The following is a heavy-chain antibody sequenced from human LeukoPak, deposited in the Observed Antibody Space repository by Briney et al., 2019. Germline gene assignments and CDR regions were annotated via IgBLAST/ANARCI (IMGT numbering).Heavy chain of an antibody. CDR2: IYYSGST. J-gene: IGHJ4*02. D-gene: IGHD6-19*01. CDR1: GGSISSYY. CDR3: ARGPNPEIALAGIMFEY. Sequence: SETLSLTCRVSGGSISSYYWSWIRQAPGKGLEWIGYIYYSGSTKYSPSLKSRVTISLDTSKNQLSLKLSSVTAADTAVYYCARGPNPEIALAGIMFEYWGQGTLVTVSS. V-gene: IGHV4-59*01.